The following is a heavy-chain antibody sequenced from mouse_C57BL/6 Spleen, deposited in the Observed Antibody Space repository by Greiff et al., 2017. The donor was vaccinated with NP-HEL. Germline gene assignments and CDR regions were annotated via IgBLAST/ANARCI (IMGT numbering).Heavy chain of an antibody. CDR1: GFTFSSYA. CDR2: ISDGGSYT. CDR3: ARGGYDYDGAWFAY. V-gene: IGHV5-4*03. J-gene: IGHJ3*01. Sequence: EVKLVESGGGLVKPGGSLKLSCAASGFTFSSYAMSWVRQTPEKRLEWVATISDGGSYTYYPDNVKGRFTISRGNAKNNLYLQMSHLKSEDTAMYYCARGGYDYDGAWFAYWGQGTLVTVSA. D-gene: IGHD2-4*01.